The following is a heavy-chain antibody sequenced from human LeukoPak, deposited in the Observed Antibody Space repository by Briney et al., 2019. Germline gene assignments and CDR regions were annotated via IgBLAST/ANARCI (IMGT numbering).Heavy chain of an antibody. CDR2: INPNSGGT. CDR1: GYTFIDYY. V-gene: IGHV1-2*02. CDR3: AKNMGYGDYWYLDL. D-gene: IGHD4-17*01. J-gene: IGHJ2*01. Sequence: ASVKVSCKASGYTFIDYYIHWVRQAPGEGLEWMGWINPNSGGTNYAQKFQGRVTMTRDTSISTAYMELSRLNSDDTAVYYCAKNMGYGDYWYLDLWGRGTLVTVSS.